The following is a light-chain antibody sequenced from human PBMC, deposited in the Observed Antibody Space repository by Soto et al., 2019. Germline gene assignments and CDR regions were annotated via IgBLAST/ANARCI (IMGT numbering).Light chain of an antibody. CDR2: EVS. CDR3: SSYAGTYV. J-gene: IGLJ1*01. Sequence: QSVLTQPPSASGSPGQSVTISCTGTSSDVGGYNYVSWYQQHPGKAPKLMIYEVSKRPSGVPDRFSGSKSGNTASLTVSGLQAEDEADYYCSSYAGTYVFGTGT. CDR1: SSDVGGYNY. V-gene: IGLV2-8*01.